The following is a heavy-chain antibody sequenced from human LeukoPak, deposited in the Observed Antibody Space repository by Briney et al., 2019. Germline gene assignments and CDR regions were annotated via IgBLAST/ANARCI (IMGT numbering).Heavy chain of an antibody. D-gene: IGHD2-2*01. Sequence: ASVKVSCKASSYSFNRYGISWVRQAPGQGLEWMGWISGYNGNTNYAQKFLGRVSMTADTSTSTAYMELRSLTSDDTAVYYCAKEPPRPYCSSTSCYGFKDYYYYYMDVWGKGTTVTISS. CDR2: ISGYNGNT. CDR3: AKEPPRPYCSSTSCYGFKDYYYYYMDV. J-gene: IGHJ6*03. CDR1: SYSFNRYG. V-gene: IGHV1-18*01.